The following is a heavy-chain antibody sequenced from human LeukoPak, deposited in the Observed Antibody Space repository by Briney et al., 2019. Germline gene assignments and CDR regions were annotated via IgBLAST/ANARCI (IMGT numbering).Heavy chain of an antibody. CDR2: ISWNSGSI. D-gene: IGHD5-12*01. CDR1: GFTFDDYA. CDR3: AKATRGYSGYDPFDY. V-gene: IGHV3-9*01. Sequence: GRSLRLSCAASGFTFDDYAMHWVRQAPGKGPEWVSGISWNSGSIGYADSVKGRFTISRDNAKSSLYLQMNSLRAEDTALYYCAKATRGYSGYDPFDYWGQGTLVTVSS. J-gene: IGHJ4*02.